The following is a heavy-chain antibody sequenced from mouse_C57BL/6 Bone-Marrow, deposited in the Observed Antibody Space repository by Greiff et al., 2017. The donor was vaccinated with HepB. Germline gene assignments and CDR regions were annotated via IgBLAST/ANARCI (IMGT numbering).Heavy chain of an antibody. Sequence: QVQLQQPGAELVKPGASVKLSCKASGYTFTSYWMQWVKQRPGQGLEWIGEIDPSDSYTNYNQKLKGKDTLTVDTSSSTAYMQLSSLTSEDSAVYYCARWGLRAWFAYWGQGTLVTVSA. V-gene: IGHV1-50*01. CDR1: GYTFTSYW. CDR3: ARWGLRAWFAY. D-gene: IGHD2-2*01. J-gene: IGHJ3*01. CDR2: IDPSDSYT.